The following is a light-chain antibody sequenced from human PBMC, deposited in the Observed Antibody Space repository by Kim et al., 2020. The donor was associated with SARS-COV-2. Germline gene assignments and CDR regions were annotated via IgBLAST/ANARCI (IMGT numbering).Light chain of an antibody. Sequence: AFVGDRVIISCRASQNIGNYLAWYQQKPGKAPKLLIYKASNLQSGVPSRFSGSGSGTEFTLTISSLQPDDFATYYCQQYNSYSVTFGGGTKVEIK. J-gene: IGKJ4*01. V-gene: IGKV1-5*03. CDR2: KAS. CDR1: QNIGNY. CDR3: QQYNSYSVT.